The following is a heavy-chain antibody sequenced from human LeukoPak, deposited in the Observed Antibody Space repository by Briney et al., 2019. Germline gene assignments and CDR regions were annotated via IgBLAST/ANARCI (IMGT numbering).Heavy chain of an antibody. CDR3: ASEGRGYKDY. CDR2: ISYDGPNK. J-gene: IGHJ4*02. D-gene: IGHD1-14*01. Sequence: GRSLRLSCAASGFTFSSYGMHWVRQAPGKGLEWVAVISYDGPNKYYADSVKGRFTISRDNSKNTLYLQMNSVRAEDTAVYYCASEGRGYKDYWGQGTLVTVSS. V-gene: IGHV3-30*03. CDR1: GFTFSSYG.